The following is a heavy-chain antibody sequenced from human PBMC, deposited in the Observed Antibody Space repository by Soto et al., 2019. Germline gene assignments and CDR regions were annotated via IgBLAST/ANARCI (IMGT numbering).Heavy chain of an antibody. CDR3: VRHVANDCSGGSCFSGVFAY. CDR2: IHHSGRT. Sequence: SETLSLTCTVSGGSINSHFWTWIRQPPGTGLECIGYIHHSGRTHYNPSLKSRVTMSIDTSKNQFSLKLTSVTAADTAVYYCVRHVANDCSGGSCFSGVFAYWGQGTLVIASS. V-gene: IGHV4-59*11. D-gene: IGHD2-15*01. CDR1: GGSINSHF. J-gene: IGHJ4*02.